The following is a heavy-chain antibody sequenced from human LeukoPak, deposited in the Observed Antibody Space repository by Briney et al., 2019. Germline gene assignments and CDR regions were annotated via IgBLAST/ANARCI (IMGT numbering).Heavy chain of an antibody. CDR1: GYSFTSYW. J-gene: IGHJ3*02. V-gene: IGHV5-51*01. Sequence: GESLKIPCKGSGYSFTSYWIGWVRPMPGKGLEWVGIIYPGYSDTRYSPSFQGQVTISADKSISTAYLQCSSLKASYSAMYYCASPLDYYDSSGYAFDIWGQGTMVTVSS. CDR2: IYPGYSDT. D-gene: IGHD3-22*01. CDR3: ASPLDYYDSSGYAFDI.